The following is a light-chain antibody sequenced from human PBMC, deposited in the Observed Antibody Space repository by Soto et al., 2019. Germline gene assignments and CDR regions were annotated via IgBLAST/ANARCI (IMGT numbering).Light chain of an antibody. V-gene: IGKV1-33*01. CDR1: QDISNY. J-gene: IGKJ4*01. CDR3: QQYDNLPLT. Sequence: DIQMTQSPSSLSTSVGDRVTITCQASQDISNYLNWYQHKPGKAPKLLIYDASDLETGVPSRFSGSGSGTDFTFTISSLQPEDIATYHCQQYDNLPLTFGGGTKVEIK. CDR2: DAS.